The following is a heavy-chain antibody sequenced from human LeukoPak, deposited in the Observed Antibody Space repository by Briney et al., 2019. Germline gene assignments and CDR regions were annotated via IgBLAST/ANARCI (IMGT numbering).Heavy chain of an antibody. J-gene: IGHJ4*02. CDR1: GYTFTGYY. Sequence: ASVKVSCKASGYTFTGYYMHWVRQAPGQGREWMGWINPNSGGTNYAQKFQGRVTMTRDTSISTAYMELRSLRSDDTAVYYCARDRVELYYYGSGSGYYFDYWGQGTLVTVSS. CDR3: ARDRVELYYYGSGSGYYFDY. V-gene: IGHV1-2*02. D-gene: IGHD3-10*01. CDR2: INPNSGGT.